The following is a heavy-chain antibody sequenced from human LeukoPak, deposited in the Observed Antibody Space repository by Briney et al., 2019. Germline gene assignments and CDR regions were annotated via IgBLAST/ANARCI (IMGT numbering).Heavy chain of an antibody. CDR3: VRDFWLDQGDW. CDR2: IYYNGHNQ. V-gene: IGHV3-33*01. Sequence: GGSLRLSCAAYGFTFSSCPMHWVRQAPGKGLEWVAYIYYNGHNQQYRQSVKGRFTISRDNSKNTLYLQMNSLTTEDTAVYYCVRDFWLDQGDWGGQGTLVTVSS. D-gene: IGHD2-21*02. J-gene: IGHJ4*02. CDR1: GFTFSSCP.